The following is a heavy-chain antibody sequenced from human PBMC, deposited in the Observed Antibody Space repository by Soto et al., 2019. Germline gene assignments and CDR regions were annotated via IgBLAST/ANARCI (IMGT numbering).Heavy chain of an antibody. CDR1: GFTFSSYA. V-gene: IGHV3-23*01. D-gene: IGHD6-6*01. CDR2: ISGSGGST. Sequence: EVQLLESGGGLVQPGGSLRLSCAASGFTFSSYAMSWVRQAPGKGLEWVSAISGSGGSTYYADSVKGRFTISRDNSKNKRYLQMNSLRAEDTAVYDCAKWCGSSTECFDYWGQGTLVTVSS. CDR3: AKWCGSSTECFDY. J-gene: IGHJ4*02.